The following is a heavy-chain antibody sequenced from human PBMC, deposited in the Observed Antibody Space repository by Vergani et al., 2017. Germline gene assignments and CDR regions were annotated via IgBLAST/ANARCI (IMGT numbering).Heavy chain of an antibody. J-gene: IGHJ6*02. CDR1: GFSFTTYA. Sequence: EVQLLESGGDLVQPGGSLRLSCAASGFSFTTYAMSWVRQAPGKGLEWVGRIKSTFDRGTTDYAAAVKGRFTISRDDSKNTLFLQMNGLKTEDIGVYYCTTDPRYCGDGSCYWLRDHHYYGMDVWDQGTTVTVSS. D-gene: IGHD2-21*01. V-gene: IGHV3-15*01. CDR2: IKSTFDRGTT. CDR3: TTDPRYCGDGSCYWLRDHHYYGMDV.